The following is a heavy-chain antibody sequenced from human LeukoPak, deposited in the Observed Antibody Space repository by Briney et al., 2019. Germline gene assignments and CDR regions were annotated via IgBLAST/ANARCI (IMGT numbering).Heavy chain of an antibody. Sequence: GGSLRLSCAASGFTFSDYYMSWIRQAPGKGLEWVSYISISGSTIYYADSVKGRFTISRDNAKNSLYLQMNSLRAEDTAVYYCARGEYYDSSGPRHAFDIWGQGTMVTVSS. CDR1: GFTFSDYY. CDR2: ISISGSTI. V-gene: IGHV3-11*04. D-gene: IGHD3-22*01. J-gene: IGHJ3*02. CDR3: ARGEYYDSSGPRHAFDI.